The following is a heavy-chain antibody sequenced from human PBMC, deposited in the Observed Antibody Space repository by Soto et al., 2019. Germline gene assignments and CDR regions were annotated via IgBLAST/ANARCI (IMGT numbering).Heavy chain of an antibody. Sequence: SETLSLTCAVYGGSFSGYYWSWIRQPPGKGLEWIGEINHSGSTNYNPSLKSRVTISVDTSKNQFSLKLSSVTAADTAVYYCARGFWTNCSSTSCYARPFDYWGQGTLVTVSS. CDR3: ARGFWTNCSSTSCYARPFDY. D-gene: IGHD2-2*01. V-gene: IGHV4-34*01. CDR2: INHSGST. J-gene: IGHJ4*02. CDR1: GGSFSGYY.